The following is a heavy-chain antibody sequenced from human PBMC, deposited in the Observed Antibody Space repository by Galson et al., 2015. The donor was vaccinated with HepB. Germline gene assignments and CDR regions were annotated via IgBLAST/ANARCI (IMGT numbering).Heavy chain of an antibody. CDR3: ARLRGIHAGSWYDHWYFDL. Sequence: TLSLTCTVSGDSISSSSHNWGWIRQTPGKGLEWIGSIYSRGSTYYNPSLKSRVTIFEDTSNNQFSLKLTSVTAADRAVYYCARLRGIHAGSWYDHWYFDLWGRGTLVTVSS. CDR2: IYSRGST. CDR1: GDSISSSSHN. J-gene: IGHJ2*01. V-gene: IGHV4-39*01. D-gene: IGHD6-13*01.